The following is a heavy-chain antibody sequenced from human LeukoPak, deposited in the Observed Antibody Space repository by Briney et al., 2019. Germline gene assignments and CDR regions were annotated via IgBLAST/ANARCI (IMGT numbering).Heavy chain of an antibody. J-gene: IGHJ3*02. CDR2: IIPIFGTA. Sequence: ASVKVSCKASGGTFSSYAISWVRQAPGQGLEWMGRIIPIFGTANYAQKFQGRVTITTDESTSTAYMELSSLRSEDTAVYYCARELPPVRGKRVAFDIWGQGTMATVSS. CDR1: GGTFSSYA. V-gene: IGHV1-69*05. D-gene: IGHD3-10*02. CDR3: ARELPPVRGKRVAFDI.